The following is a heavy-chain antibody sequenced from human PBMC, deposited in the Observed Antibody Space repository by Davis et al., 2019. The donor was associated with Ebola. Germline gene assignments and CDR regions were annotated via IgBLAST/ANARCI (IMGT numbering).Heavy chain of an antibody. CDR2: IYYTGST. Sequence: GSLRLSCTVSGGSISTYYWSWIRQPPGKGLEWIGYIYYTGSTNYNPSLKSRVAISLDTSKNQFSLGLIFVTAADTAVYCCARRLGSNSNFDSWGQGTLVTVSS. CDR3: ARRLGSNSNFDS. D-gene: IGHD4-23*01. CDR1: GGSISTYY. J-gene: IGHJ4*02. V-gene: IGHV4-59*08.